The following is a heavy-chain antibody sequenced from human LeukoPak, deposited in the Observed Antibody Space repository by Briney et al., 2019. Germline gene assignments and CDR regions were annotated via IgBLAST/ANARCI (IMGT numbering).Heavy chain of an antibody. Sequence: GGSLRLSCAASGFTFSSYAMSWVRQAPGKGLEWVSSISGSGNRTYYADSVKGRFTISRDNSKNTLYLQMNSLRAEDTALYYCATSTVAKYDYWGQGTLVAVSS. V-gene: IGHV3-23*01. J-gene: IGHJ4*02. CDR3: ATSTVAKYDY. CDR2: ISGSGNRT. D-gene: IGHD4-11*01. CDR1: GFTFSSYA.